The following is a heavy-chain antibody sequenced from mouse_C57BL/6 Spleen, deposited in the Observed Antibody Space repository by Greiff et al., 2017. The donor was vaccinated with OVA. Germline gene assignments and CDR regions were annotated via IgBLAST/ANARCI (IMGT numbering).Heavy chain of an antibody. CDR2: IDPEDGET. D-gene: IGHD1-1*01. CDR3: AKVTTVVDWYFDV. V-gene: IGHV14-2*01. CDR1: GFNITDYY. J-gene: IGHJ1*03. Sequence: EVQLQQSGAELVKPGASVKLSCTASGFNITDYYMHWVKQRTEQGLEWIGRIDPEDGETKYAPKFQGKATITADTSSSTAYLQLSSLTSEDTAVYNCAKVTTVVDWYFDVWGTGTTVTVSS.